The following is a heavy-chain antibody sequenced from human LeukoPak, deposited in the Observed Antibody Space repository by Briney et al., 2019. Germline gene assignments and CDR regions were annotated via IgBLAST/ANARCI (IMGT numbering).Heavy chain of an antibody. Sequence: ASVKVSCKASGGTFSSYAISWVRQAPGQGLEWMGWISAYNGNTNYAQKLQGRVTMTTDTSTSTAYMELRSLRSDDTAVYYCARNGYCSSTSCYTTPGYYYYGMDVWGQGTTVTVSS. D-gene: IGHD2-2*02. J-gene: IGHJ6*02. CDR2: ISAYNGNT. CDR3: ARNGYCSSTSCYTTPGYYYYGMDV. CDR1: GGTFSSYA. V-gene: IGHV1-18*01.